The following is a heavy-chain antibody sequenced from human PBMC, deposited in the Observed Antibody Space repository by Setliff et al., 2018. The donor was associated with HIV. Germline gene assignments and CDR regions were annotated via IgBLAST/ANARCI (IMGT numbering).Heavy chain of an antibody. CDR2: INAGNGDT. CDR3: AIGSSNWPHRPNNYYFDY. J-gene: IGHJ4*02. CDR1: GGTFKNLA. V-gene: IGHV1-3*01. Sequence: ASVKVSCKASGGTFKNLAISWVRQAPGQRLEWMGWINAGNGDTKSSQKFQGRVTITRDTSASTAYMVLSSLRSEDTGVYYCAIGSSNWPHRPNNYYFDYWGQGTPVTVS. D-gene: IGHD6-13*01.